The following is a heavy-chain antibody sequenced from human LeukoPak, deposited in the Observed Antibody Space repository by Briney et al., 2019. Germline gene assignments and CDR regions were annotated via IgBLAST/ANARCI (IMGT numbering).Heavy chain of an antibody. Sequence: ASVKVSFKVTGYTHTELSLHWLRQAPGKGLAWMGRIDLEDGETIYARTFQGRVTMTEDTSTDTAYMELSRLRSEDTGVYFCAVSLTTGGYYGMDVWGQGTTVTVS. V-gene: IGHV1-24*01. J-gene: IGHJ6*02. CDR3: AVSLTTGGYYGMDV. D-gene: IGHD1-1*01. CDR1: GYTHTELS. CDR2: IDLEDGET.